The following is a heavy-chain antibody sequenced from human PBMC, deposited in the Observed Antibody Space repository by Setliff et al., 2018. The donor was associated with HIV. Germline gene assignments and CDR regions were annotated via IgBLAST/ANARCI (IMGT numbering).Heavy chain of an antibody. V-gene: IGHV4-4*02. CDR1: GGSISSYNW. Sequence: LSLTCVVSGGSISSYNWWSWVRQPPGKGLEWIGEIYHSGSTNYNPSLESRVTISVDTSKNQFSLKLSSVTAADTAEYYCARAIGIISLYYFDSWGQGTLVTVSS. J-gene: IGHJ4*02. CDR2: IYHSGST. D-gene: IGHD3-10*01. CDR3: ARAIGIISLYYFDS.